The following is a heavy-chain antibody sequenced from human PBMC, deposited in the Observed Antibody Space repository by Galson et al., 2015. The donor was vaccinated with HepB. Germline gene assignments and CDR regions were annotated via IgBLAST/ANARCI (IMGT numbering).Heavy chain of an antibody. D-gene: IGHD2-15*01. J-gene: IGHJ4*02. V-gene: IGHV1-18*01. CDR3: ARDPNCSGGSCYFDY. CDR2: ISGYNGNT. CDR1: GYTFASYG. Sequence: SVKVSCKASGYTFASYGISWVRQAPGQGLEWMGWISGYNGNTEYAQKLQGRVTLTTDTSTSTAYMELRSLRSDGTAVYYCARDPNCSGGSCYFDYWGQGTLVTVSS.